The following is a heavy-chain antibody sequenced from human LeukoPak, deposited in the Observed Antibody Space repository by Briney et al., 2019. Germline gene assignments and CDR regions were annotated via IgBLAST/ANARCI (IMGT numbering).Heavy chain of an antibody. CDR1: GGSISSGSYY. J-gene: IGHJ4*02. D-gene: IGHD3-22*01. CDR3: ARSDDYDSSGYYYDY. V-gene: IGHV4-61*02. CDR2: IYTSGST. Sequence: SQTLSLTCTVSGGSISSGSYYWSWIRQPAGKGLEWIGRIYTSGSTNYNPSLKSRVTISVDTSKNRFSLKLSSVTAADTAVYYCARSDDYDSSGYYYDYWGQGTLVTVSS.